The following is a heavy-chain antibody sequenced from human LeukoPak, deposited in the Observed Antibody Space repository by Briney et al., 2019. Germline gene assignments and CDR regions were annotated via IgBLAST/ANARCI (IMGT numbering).Heavy chain of an antibody. V-gene: IGHV3-48*03. J-gene: IGHJ4*02. CDR2: ISSSGSTI. CDR1: GFTFSSYE. Sequence: PGGSLRLSCAASGFTFSSYEMNWVRQAPGKGLEWVSYISSSGSTIYYADSVKGRFTISRDNAKNSLYLQMNSLRAEDTAVYYCARAGFSAAEFDYWGQGTLVTVSS. D-gene: IGHD2/OR15-2a*01. CDR3: ARAGFSAAEFDY.